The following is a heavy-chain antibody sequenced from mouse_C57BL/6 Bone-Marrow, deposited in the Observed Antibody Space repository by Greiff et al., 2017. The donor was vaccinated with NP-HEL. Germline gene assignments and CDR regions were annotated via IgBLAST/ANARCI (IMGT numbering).Heavy chain of an antibody. CDR3: ALITTVVAFDY. CDR2: INPSSGYT. CDR1: GYTFTSYW. V-gene: IGHV1-7*01. D-gene: IGHD1-1*01. Sequence: VMLVESGAELAKPGASVKLSCKASGYTFTSYWMHWVNQRPGQGLEWIGYINPSSGYTKYNQKFKDKATLTADKSSSTAYMQLSSLTYEDSAVYYCALITTVVAFDYWGQGTTLTVSS. J-gene: IGHJ2*01.